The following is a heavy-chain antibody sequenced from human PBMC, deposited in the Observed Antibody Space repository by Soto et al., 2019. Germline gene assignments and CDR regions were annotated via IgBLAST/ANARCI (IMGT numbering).Heavy chain of an antibody. Sequence: EVQLVESGGGLVKPGGSLRLSCAASGFTFSSYSMNWVRQAPGKGLEWVSSISSSSSYIYYADSVKGRFTISRDNAKNSLYLQMNSLRAEDTAVYYCARPVDYVYVWGSYRYTGSYYYGMDVW. V-gene: IGHV3-21*01. CDR2: ISSSSSYI. CDR3: ARPVDYVYVWGSYRYTGSYYYGMDV. D-gene: IGHD3-16*02. CDR1: GFTFSSYS. J-gene: IGHJ6*01.